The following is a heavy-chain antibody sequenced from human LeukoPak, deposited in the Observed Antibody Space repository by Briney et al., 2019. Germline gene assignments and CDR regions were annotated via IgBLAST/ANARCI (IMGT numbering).Heavy chain of an antibody. V-gene: IGHV3-21*06. CDR1: GFTFSNYN. Sequence: GGSLRLSCAASGFTFSNYNMNWVRQAPGKGLEWVSYISSRGSYTYYADSVKGRFTISRDNAKNSLYLQMNSLRAEDTAVYYCARLGVHSGYPVGFDYWGQGTLVTVSS. CDR3: ARLGVHSGYPVGFDY. D-gene: IGHD3-22*01. CDR2: ISSRGSYT. J-gene: IGHJ4*02.